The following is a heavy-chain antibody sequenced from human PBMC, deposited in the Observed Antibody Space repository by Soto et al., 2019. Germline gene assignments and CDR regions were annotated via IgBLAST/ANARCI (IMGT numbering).Heavy chain of an antibody. V-gene: IGHV1-3*01. CDR2: INAGNGNT. CDR3: ATSVRVVGASYYYYYGMDV. D-gene: IGHD1-26*01. J-gene: IGHJ6*02. Sequence: ASVKVSCKASGYTFTSYAMHWVRQAPGQRLEWMGWINAGNGNTKYSQKFQGRVTITRDTSASTAYMELSSLRSEDTAVYYCATSVRVVGASYYYYYGMDVWGQGTTVTVSS. CDR1: GYTFTSYA.